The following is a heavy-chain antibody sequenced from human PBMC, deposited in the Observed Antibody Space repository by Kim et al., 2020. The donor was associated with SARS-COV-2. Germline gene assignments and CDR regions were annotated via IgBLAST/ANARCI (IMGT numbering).Heavy chain of an antibody. CDR1: GGSISSYY. Sequence: SETLSLTCTVSGGSISSYYWSWIRQPPGKGLEWIGYIYYSGSTNYNPSLKSRVTISVDTSKNQFSLKLSSVTAADTAVYYCARVDYYYGMDVWGQGTTVTVSS. V-gene: IGHV4-59*01. CDR3: ARVDYYYGMDV. J-gene: IGHJ6*02. CDR2: IYYSGST.